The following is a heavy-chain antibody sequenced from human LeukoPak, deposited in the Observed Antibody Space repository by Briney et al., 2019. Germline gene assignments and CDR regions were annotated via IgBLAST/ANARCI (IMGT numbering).Heavy chain of an antibody. J-gene: IGHJ4*02. CDR1: GFTLSSYA. V-gene: IGHV3-23*01. CDR2: IMGSGGST. CDR3: AKVDRYCSGGSCYGFDY. D-gene: IGHD2-15*01. Sequence: GGSLRLSCAASGFTLSSYAMSWARQAPGKGLEWVSAIMGSGGSTYYADSVKGRFTISRDNSKNTLYLQMNSLRAEDTAVYYCAKVDRYCSGGSCYGFDYWGQGTLVTVSS.